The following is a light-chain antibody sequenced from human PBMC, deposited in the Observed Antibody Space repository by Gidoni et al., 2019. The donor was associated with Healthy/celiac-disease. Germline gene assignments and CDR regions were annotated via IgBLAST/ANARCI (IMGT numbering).Light chain of an antibody. V-gene: IGKV2-28*01. Sequence: DIVMTQSPLSLPVTPGEPASISCRSSQSLLHSNGYNYLDWYLQKPGQSTQLLIYLGSSRASGVPDRFSGSGSGTDFTLKISRVEAEDVGVYYCMQALQTPRSFGQGTKLEIK. J-gene: IGKJ2*04. CDR1: QSLLHSNGYNY. CDR3: MQALQTPRS. CDR2: LGS.